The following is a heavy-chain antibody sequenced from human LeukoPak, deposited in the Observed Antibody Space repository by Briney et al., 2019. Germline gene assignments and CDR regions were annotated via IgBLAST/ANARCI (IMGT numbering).Heavy chain of an antibody. V-gene: IGHV4-30-4*01. Sequence: SETLSLTCTVSGGSISSGNYYWSWIRQPPGKGLEWIGYIYYSGSTYYNPSLKSRVTISVDTSKNQFSLKLSSVTAADTAVYYCARMDPNRSFDYWGQGTLVTVSS. CDR3: ARMDPNRSFDY. D-gene: IGHD3/OR15-3a*01. J-gene: IGHJ4*02. CDR1: GGSISSGNYY. CDR2: IYYSGST.